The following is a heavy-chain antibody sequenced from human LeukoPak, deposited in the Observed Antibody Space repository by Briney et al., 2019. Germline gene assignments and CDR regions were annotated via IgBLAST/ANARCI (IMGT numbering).Heavy chain of an antibody. Sequence: SETLSLTCTVSGGSISSSSYYWRWIRQPPGKGLEWIGYIYYSGSTNYNPSLKSRVTMSVDTSKNQFSLNLSSVTAADTAVYYCARFSGIAAAFDYWGLGTLVTVSS. V-gene: IGHV4-61*05. CDR2: IYYSGST. J-gene: IGHJ4*02. D-gene: IGHD6-13*01. CDR3: ARFSGIAAAFDY. CDR1: GGSISSSSYY.